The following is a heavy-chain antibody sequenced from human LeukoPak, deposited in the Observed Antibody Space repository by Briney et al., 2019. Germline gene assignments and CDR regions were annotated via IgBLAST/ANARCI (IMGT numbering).Heavy chain of an antibody. CDR2: IYHTGNT. J-gene: IGHJ6*03. D-gene: IGHD6-25*01. V-gene: IGHV4-4*02. CDR3: ARDANGSDLHYYHMDV. CDR1: GGSITSANW. Sequence: SGTLSLTCAVSGGSITSANWWSWVRQSPEKGLEWIGEIYHTGNTNYDPSLNSRVSISLDTSKNQFSLRLTSVTAADTAVYFCARDANGSDLHYYHMDVWGKGTTVTVSS.